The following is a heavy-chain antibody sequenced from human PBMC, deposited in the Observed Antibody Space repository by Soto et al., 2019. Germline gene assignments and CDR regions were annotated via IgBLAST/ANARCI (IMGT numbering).Heavy chain of an antibody. CDR3: ARGGAYCGGDCLAIYYYYYGMDV. Sequence: EVQLVESGGGLVQPGGSLRLSCAASGFTFSSYSMNWVRQAPGKGQEWVSYISSSSSTIYYADSVKGRFTISRDNAKNSLYLQMNSLRDEDTAVYYCARGGAYCGGDCLAIYYYYYGMDVWGQGTTVTVSS. D-gene: IGHD2-21*02. J-gene: IGHJ6*02. V-gene: IGHV3-48*02. CDR1: GFTFSSYS. CDR2: ISSSSSTI.